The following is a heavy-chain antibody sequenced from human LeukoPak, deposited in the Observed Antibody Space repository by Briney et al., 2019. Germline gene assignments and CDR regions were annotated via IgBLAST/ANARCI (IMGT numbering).Heavy chain of an antibody. Sequence: ASVKVSCKASGYTFTSYDINWVRQATGQGLEWMGWMNPNSGNTGYAQKFQGRVTITRNTSISTAYMELSSLRSEDTAVYYRARTSPSIAAAGSYYYYYYMDVWGKGTTVTVSS. V-gene: IGHV1-8*03. D-gene: IGHD6-13*01. J-gene: IGHJ6*03. CDR2: MNPNSGNT. CDR3: ARTSPSIAAAGSYYYYYYMDV. CDR1: GYTFTSYD.